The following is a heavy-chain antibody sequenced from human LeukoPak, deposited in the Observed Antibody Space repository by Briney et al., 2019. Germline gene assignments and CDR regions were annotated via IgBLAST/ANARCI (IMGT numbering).Heavy chain of an antibody. CDR2: INPNSGGT. V-gene: IGHV1-2*02. CDR1: GYTFTGYY. CDR3: ARLEYGSGSYSDY. Sequence: ASVKVSCKASGYTFTGYYMHWVRQAPGQGLEWMGWINPNSGGTNYAQKFQGRVTMTRDTSISTAYMELSRLRSDDTAVYYCARLEYGSGSYSDYWGQGTLVTVSS. D-gene: IGHD3-10*01. J-gene: IGHJ4*02.